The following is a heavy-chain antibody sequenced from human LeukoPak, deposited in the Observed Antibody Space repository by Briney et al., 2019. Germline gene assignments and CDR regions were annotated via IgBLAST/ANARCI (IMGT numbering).Heavy chain of an antibody. V-gene: IGHV1-2*02. CDR3: ARATIADSSTYYIDY. CDR2: INPNSGGT. D-gene: IGHD3-22*01. Sequence: ASVTVSFMASGYTFSDYYMHWVRQAPGQGGEGMGWINPNSGGTNYAQKFQGRVTMTRDMSISTAYMELSRLTSDDTAVYYCARATIADSSTYYIDYWGLGTLVTVSS. J-gene: IGHJ4*02. CDR1: GYTFSDYY.